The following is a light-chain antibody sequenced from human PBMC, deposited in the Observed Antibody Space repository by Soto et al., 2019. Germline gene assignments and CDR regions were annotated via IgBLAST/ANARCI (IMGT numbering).Light chain of an antibody. Sequence: QSALTQPASVTGSPGQSITSSCTGTRSDVGSFHLVSWYQQHPGKAPKLMIYEASKRPSGVSDRFSGSKSGTTASLTISGLQAEDEADYYCCSYAGSSTYVFGTGTKVTVL. V-gene: IGLV2-23*01. CDR2: EAS. CDR3: CSYAGSSTYV. J-gene: IGLJ1*01. CDR1: RSDVGSFHL.